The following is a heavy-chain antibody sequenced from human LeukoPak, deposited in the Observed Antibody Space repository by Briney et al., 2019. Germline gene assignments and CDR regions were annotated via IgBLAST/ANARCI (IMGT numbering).Heavy chain of an antibody. Sequence: GGSLRLSCVASEFTFGTYWMSWVRQAPGKGLEWVGRIKSKTDGGTTDYAAPVKGRFTISRDDSKNTLYLQMNSLKTEDTAVYYCTTNYGSGSYGDYWGQGTLVTVSS. CDR1: EFTFGTYW. CDR3: TTNYGSGSYGDY. CDR2: IKSKTDGGTT. J-gene: IGHJ4*02. V-gene: IGHV3-15*01. D-gene: IGHD3-10*01.